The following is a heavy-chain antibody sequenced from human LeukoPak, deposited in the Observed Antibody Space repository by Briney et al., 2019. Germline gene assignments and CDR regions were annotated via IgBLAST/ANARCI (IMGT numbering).Heavy chain of an antibody. V-gene: IGHV3-30-3*01. CDR1: GFTFSSYA. D-gene: IGHD5-18*01. CDR3: ARIYSYGYRFDY. CDR2: ISYDGSNK. Sequence: PGRSLRLSCAASGFTFSSYAMHWVRQAPGKGLEWVAVISYDGSNKYYADSVKGRFTISRDNSKNTLYLQMNSLRAEDTAVYYCARIYSYGYRFDYWGQGTLVTVSS. J-gene: IGHJ4*02.